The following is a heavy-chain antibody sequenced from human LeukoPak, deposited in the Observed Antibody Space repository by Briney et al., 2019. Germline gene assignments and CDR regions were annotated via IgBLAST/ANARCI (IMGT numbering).Heavy chain of an antibody. J-gene: IGHJ4*02. CDR3: ARDRLLLNDSSGYYYNFDY. CDR2: IYYSGST. V-gene: IGHV4-39*07. D-gene: IGHD3-22*01. Sequence: PSETLSLTCAVSGGSISSSSYYWGWIRQPPGKGLEWIGSIYYSGSTYYNPSLKSRVTISVDTSKNQFSLKLSSVTAADTAVYYCARDRLLLNDSSGYYYNFDYWGQGTLVTVSS. CDR1: GGSISSSSYY.